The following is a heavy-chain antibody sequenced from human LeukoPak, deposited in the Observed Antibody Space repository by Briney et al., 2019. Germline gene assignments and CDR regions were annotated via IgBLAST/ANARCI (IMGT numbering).Heavy chain of an antibody. V-gene: IGHV3-49*04. CDR1: GFTFGDYA. CDR3: TRGSVGIVVVGDAFDI. CDR2: IRSKAYGGTT. Sequence: GGSLRLSCTASGFTFGDYAMSWVRQAPGKGLEWVGFIRSKAYGGTTEYAASVKGKFTISRDDSKSIAYLQMNSLKTEDTAVYYCTRGSVGIVVVGDAFDIWGQGTMVTVSS. J-gene: IGHJ3*02. D-gene: IGHD2-21*01.